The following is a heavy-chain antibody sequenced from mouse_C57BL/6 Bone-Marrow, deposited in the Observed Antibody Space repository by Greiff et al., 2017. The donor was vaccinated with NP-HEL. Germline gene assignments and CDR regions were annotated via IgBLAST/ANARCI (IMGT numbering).Heavy chain of an antibody. D-gene: IGHD2-5*01. V-gene: IGHV2-5*01. Sequence: QVQLQQSGPGLVQPSQSLSITCTVSGFSLTSYGVHWVRQSPGKGLEWLGVIWRGGSTDYNAAFMSRLSITKDNSKSQVFFKMNSLQADDTARYYCAKTYSNVGAMDYWGQGTSVTVSS. J-gene: IGHJ4*01. CDR2: IWRGGST. CDR1: GFSLTSYG. CDR3: AKTYSNVGAMDY.